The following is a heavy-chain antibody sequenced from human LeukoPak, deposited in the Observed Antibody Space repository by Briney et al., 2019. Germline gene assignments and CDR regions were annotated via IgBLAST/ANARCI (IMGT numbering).Heavy chain of an antibody. J-gene: IGHJ3*02. Sequence: GASVKVSCKASGYTFTSYYMHWVRQAPGQGLEWMGIINPSGGSTSYAQKFQGRVTMTRDMSTSTVYMELSRLRSDDTAVYYCAREIGLERTRLQSYYDFWSGYSVHDAFDIWGQGTMVTVSS. V-gene: IGHV1-46*01. CDR1: GYTFTSYY. D-gene: IGHD3-3*01. CDR3: AREIGLERTRLQSYYDFWSGYSVHDAFDI. CDR2: INPSGGST.